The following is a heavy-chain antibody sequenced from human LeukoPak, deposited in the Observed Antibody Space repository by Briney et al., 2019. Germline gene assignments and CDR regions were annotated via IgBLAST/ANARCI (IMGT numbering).Heavy chain of an antibody. Sequence: GGSLRLSCAASGFTFSSYAMSWVRQAPGKGLEWVSAISGSGGSTYYADSVKGRFTISRDNSKNTLYLQMNSLRAEDTAVYYCAKVTIGPSSGWLDFDYWGQGTLVTVSS. CDR2: ISGSGGST. V-gene: IGHV3-23*01. CDR1: GFTFSSYA. CDR3: AKVTIGPSSGWLDFDY. D-gene: IGHD6-19*01. J-gene: IGHJ4*02.